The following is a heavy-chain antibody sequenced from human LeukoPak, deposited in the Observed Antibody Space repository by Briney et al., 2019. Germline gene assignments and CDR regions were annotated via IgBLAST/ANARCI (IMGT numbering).Heavy chain of an antibody. J-gene: IGHJ4*02. CDR3: AKGSDLGGSCYSGCNN. CDR2: ICGNSGNT. D-gene: IGHD3-22*01. V-gene: IGHV3-23*01. CDR1: GFTFSSYA. Sequence: GGSLRLACAASGFTFSSYAMSWVRQAPGKGLEWVSVICGNSGNTYYADSVKGRFTISRDNSKNTLYLEMNSLRAEDTAVYYCAKGSDLGGSCYSGCNNWGQGTLVTVSS.